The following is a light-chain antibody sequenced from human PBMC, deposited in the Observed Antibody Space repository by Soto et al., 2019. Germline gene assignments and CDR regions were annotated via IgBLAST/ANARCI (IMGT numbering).Light chain of an antibody. CDR3: QSSDSSLSGYV. Sequence: QSVLTQPPSVSGAPGQRVTISCTGSSSNIGAGYDVHWYQQLPGTAPKLLIYGHSNRPSGVPDRFSGSKSGTSASLAITGLEAEDEADYYCQSSDSSLSGYVFGTGTKLTVL. V-gene: IGLV1-40*01. CDR2: GHS. CDR1: SSNIGAGYD. J-gene: IGLJ1*01.